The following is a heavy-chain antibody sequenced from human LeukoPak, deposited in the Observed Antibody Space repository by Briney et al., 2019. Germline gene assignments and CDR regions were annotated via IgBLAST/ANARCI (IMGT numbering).Heavy chain of an antibody. Sequence: ASVKVSCKPSGYTFTSYDINWVRQATGQGLEGMGWMNPNSGNTDYAQKFQGRVSMTKNTSISTAYMELSGLRSEDTAVYYCARGFYDILTGYYGPLNAVDYWGQGTLVTVSS. V-gene: IGHV1-8*01. CDR3: ARGFYDILTGYYGPLNAVDY. CDR2: MNPNSGNT. D-gene: IGHD3-9*01. CDR1: GYTFTSYD. J-gene: IGHJ4*02.